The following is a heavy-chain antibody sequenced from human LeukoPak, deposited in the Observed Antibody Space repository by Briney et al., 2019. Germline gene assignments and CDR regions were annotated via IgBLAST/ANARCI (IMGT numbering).Heavy chain of an antibody. V-gene: IGHV1-18*01. D-gene: IGHD3-22*01. CDR3: AREVPSANYYDSSGYYRGAFDF. Sequence: GALVKVSCKASGYTFTTYVIIWVRQAPGQGLEWMGWISGYNGNTNYAQKLQGRVTMTTDTSTSTAYMELRSLRSDDTAMYYCAREVPSANYYDSSGYYRGAFDFWGQGTMVTVSS. J-gene: IGHJ3*01. CDR2: ISGYNGNT. CDR1: GYTFTTYV.